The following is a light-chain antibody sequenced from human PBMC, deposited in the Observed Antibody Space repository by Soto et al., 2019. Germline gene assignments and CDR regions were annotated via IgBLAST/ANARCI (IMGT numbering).Light chain of an antibody. CDR2: DAS. CDR3: QQRSNWIT. J-gene: IGKJ5*01. V-gene: IGKV3-11*01. CDR1: QSVSSY. Sequence: ELVLTQSPATLSSSPGESATLACRASQSVSSYLAWYQQKPGQAPRLLIYDASNRATGIPARFSGSGSGTDFTLTISSLEPEDFAVYYCQQRSNWITFGQGTRLEIK.